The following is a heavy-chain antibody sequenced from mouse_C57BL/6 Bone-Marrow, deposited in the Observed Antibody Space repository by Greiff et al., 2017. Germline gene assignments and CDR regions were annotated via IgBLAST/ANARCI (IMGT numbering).Heavy chain of an antibody. Sequence: QVQLQQSGAELVKPGASVKMSCKASGYTFTSYWITWVKQRPGQGLEWIGDIYPGSGSTNYNEKFKSKATLTVDTSSSTAYMQLSSLTSEDSAVYYCASSGGYRVAWFAYWGQGTLVTVSA. CDR2: IYPGSGST. J-gene: IGHJ3*01. D-gene: IGHD2-2*01. V-gene: IGHV1-55*01. CDR3: ASSGGYRVAWFAY. CDR1: GYTFTSYW.